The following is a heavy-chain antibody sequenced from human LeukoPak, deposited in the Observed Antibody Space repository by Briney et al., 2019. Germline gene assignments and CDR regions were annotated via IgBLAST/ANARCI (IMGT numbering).Heavy chain of an antibody. CDR1: GYTFTSYG. J-gene: IGHJ6*03. Sequence: ASVKVSCKASGYTFTSYGISWVRQAPGQGLEWMGWISAYNGNTNYAQKLQGRVTMTTDTSTSTAYMELRSLRSDDTAVYYCARDRSGGDFWGGYWESYYYYYYMDVWGKGTTVTVSS. D-gene: IGHD3-3*01. V-gene: IGHV1-18*01. CDR3: ARDRSGGDFWGGYWESYYYYYYMDV. CDR2: ISAYNGNT.